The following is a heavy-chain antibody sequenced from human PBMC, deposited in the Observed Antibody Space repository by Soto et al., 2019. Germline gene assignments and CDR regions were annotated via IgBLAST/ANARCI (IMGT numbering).Heavy chain of an antibody. D-gene: IGHD2-15*01. CDR3: AREGWPLLQTGMDV. J-gene: IGHJ6*02. CDR1: GFTFRSYS. Sequence: EVQLVESGGGLKQPGGSLRLSCAASGFTFRSYSMNWVRQAPGKGLEWVSYISSSNRTINYADSVKGRFIISRDNAKNSLYLQMHSLRDEDTAVYYCAREGWPLLQTGMDVWGQGTTGTVSS. V-gene: IGHV3-48*02. CDR2: ISSSNRTI.